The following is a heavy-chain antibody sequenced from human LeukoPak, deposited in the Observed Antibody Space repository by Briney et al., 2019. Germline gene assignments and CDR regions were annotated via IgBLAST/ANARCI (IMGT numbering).Heavy chain of an antibody. CDR2: INYRSGDIT. Sequence: GGSLRLSCAASGFTFSNYGMTWVRQAPGKGLEWVSVINYRSGDITYYADSVKGRFTISRDNSKNTAYLEMNNLRVEDTAVYYCAPRGIAAYWGQGTLVTVSS. CDR1: GFTFSNYG. D-gene: IGHD6-25*01. V-gene: IGHV3-23*01. CDR3: APRGIAAY. J-gene: IGHJ4*02.